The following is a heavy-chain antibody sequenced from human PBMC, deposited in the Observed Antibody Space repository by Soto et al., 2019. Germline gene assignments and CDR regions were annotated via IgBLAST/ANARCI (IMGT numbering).Heavy chain of an antibody. CDR2: IDHSGST. D-gene: IGHD3-22*01. CDR3: ANYYDRPEVMDV. V-gene: IGHV4-34*01. J-gene: IGHJ6*02. Sequence: ASETLSLTCGVYGGSFSDYYWSWIRQPPGKGLEWIGEIDHSGSTNYNSSLKSRVTISVDTSKNQVSLKLSSVTAADTAVYYCANYYDRPEVMDVWGQGTTVTV. CDR1: GGSFSDYY.